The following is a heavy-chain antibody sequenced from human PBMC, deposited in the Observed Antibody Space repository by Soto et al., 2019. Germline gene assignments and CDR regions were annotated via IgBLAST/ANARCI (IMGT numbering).Heavy chain of an antibody. V-gene: IGHV3-23*01. D-gene: IGHD6-13*01. Sequence: GGSLRLSCAVSGFTFSSYAMSWVRQAPGKGLEWVSAISGSGGSTYYADSVKGRFTISRDNSKNTLYLQMNSLRAEDTAVYYCAKIRAAGRDAFDIWGQGTMVTVSS. CDR2: ISGSGGST. CDR1: GFTFSSYA. J-gene: IGHJ3*02. CDR3: AKIRAAGRDAFDI.